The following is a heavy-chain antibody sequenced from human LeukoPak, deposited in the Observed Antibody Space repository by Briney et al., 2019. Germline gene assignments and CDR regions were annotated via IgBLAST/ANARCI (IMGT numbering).Heavy chain of an antibody. J-gene: IGHJ6*02. CDR2: ISYDGSNK. V-gene: IGHV3-30-3*01. D-gene: IGHD3-10*01. Sequence: GGSLRLSCAASGFTFSSYAMHWVRQAPGKGLEWVAVISYDGSNKYYAGSVKGRFTISRDNSKNTLYLQMNSLRAEDTAVYYCARDGPDTYYYGSGSYYSGMDVWGQGTTVTVSS. CDR3: ARDGPDTYYYGSGSYYSGMDV. CDR1: GFTFSSYA.